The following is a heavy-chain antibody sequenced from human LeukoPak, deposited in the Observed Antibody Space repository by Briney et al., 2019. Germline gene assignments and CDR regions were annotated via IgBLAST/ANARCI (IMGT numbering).Heavy chain of an antibody. D-gene: IGHD3-22*01. J-gene: IGHJ5*02. CDR3: ARLRSRFMYYDSSGYRNWFDP. CDR1: GFTFSSYH. Sequence: GGSLRLSCAASGFTFSSYHMNWVRQAPGKGLEWVSSITSSSSYIYYADSVKGRFTISRDNAKNSLYLQMNSLRAEDTAVYYCARLRSRFMYYDSSGYRNWFDPWGQGTLVTVSS. V-gene: IGHV3-21*01. CDR2: ITSSSSYI.